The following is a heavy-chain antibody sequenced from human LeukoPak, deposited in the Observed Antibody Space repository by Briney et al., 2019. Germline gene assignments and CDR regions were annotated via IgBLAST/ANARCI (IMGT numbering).Heavy chain of an antibody. Sequence: PGGSLRLSCAASGFDFGAYEMNWVRQAPGKGLEWVAYFAGSDTTKYYADSVRGRFTISRDNAKKSLYLQMNSLRAEDAALYYCTTLDYHLDSWGRGTLVTVSS. V-gene: IGHV3-48*03. CDR3: TTLDYHLDS. CDR2: FAGSDTTK. J-gene: IGHJ4*02. D-gene: IGHD3-16*01. CDR1: GFDFGAYE.